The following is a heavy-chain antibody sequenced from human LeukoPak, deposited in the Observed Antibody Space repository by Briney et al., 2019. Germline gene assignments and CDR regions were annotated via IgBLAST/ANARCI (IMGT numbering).Heavy chain of an antibody. J-gene: IGHJ4*02. V-gene: IGHV3-7*01. CDR3: ARLPGNSAYHDY. Sequence: PGGSLRLSCAASGFTFSNAWMSWVRQAPGKGLEWVANINQDGSTTNYLDSVKGRFTISRDNAKISLYLQMDSLRAEDTALYYCARLPGNSAYHDYWGQGTLVTVSS. CDR1: GFTFSNAW. CDR2: INQDGSTT. D-gene: IGHD4-23*01.